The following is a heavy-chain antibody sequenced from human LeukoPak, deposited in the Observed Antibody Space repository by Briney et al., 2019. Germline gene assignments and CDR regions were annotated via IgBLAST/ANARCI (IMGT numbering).Heavy chain of an antibody. CDR1: GGTFSSYT. CDR3: ATPPTGTTTTGEYYFDY. V-gene: IGHV1-69*05. CDR2: ISPISGTT. D-gene: IGHD1-1*01. J-gene: IGHJ4*02. Sequence: ASVKVSCKASGGTFSSYTIIWVRQAPGQGLEWMGGISPISGTTNYAQKFQGRVTITTDESTSTAYMEPSSLRSEDTAVYYCATPPTGTTTTGEYYFDYWGQGTLVTVSS.